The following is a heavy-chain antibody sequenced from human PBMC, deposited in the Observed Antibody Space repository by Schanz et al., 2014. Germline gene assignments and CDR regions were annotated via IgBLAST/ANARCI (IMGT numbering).Heavy chain of an antibody. V-gene: IGHV3-23*01. CDR1: GFSFGNYG. CDR3: TADLWFGAVWGVW. J-gene: IGHJ4*02. Sequence: EVQLLESGGGLVQPGGSLRLSCEASGFSFGNYGMSWVRQAPGKGLEWVSGFDAHDGRAYYADSAKGRFTISRDNSKNTLYLQMKSLRAEDTAVYYCTADLWFGAVWGVWWGQGTLVTVSS. CDR2: FDAHDGRA. D-gene: IGHD3-10*01.